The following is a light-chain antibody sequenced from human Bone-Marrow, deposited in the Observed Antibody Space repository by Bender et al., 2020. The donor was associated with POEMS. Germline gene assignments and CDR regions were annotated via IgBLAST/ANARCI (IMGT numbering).Light chain of an antibody. Sequence: QLVLTQSPSASASLGASVKLTCTLSSGHSHYAIAWHQQQPQKGPRYLIKVNDDGSHSKGDGVPDRFSGSSSGAERYITISSLQSEDEAEYYCQTWGTGTGMVFGGGTKLTVL. V-gene: IGLV4-69*01. CDR2: VNDDGSH. CDR3: QTWGTGTGMV. CDR1: SGHSHYA. J-gene: IGLJ2*01.